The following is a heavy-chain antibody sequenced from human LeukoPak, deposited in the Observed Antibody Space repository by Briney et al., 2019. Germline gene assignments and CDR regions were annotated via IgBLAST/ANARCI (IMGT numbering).Heavy chain of an antibody. CDR3: ARGEDQGFDP. CDR1: GYTFISYG. D-gene: IGHD2-15*01. J-gene: IGHJ5*02. V-gene: IGHV1-18*01. CDR2: ISAYNGNT. Sequence: ASLKVSCKASGYTFISYGISWVRQAPGQGLEWMGWISAYNGNTNYAQKLQGRVTITRNTSISTAYMELSSLRSEDTAVYYCARGEDQGFDPWGQGTLVTVSS.